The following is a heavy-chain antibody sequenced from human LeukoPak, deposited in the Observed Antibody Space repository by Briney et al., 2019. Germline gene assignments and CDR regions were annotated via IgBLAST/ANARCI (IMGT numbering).Heavy chain of an antibody. Sequence: SQTLSLTCTVSGGSISSGDYCWSWIRQPPGKGLEWIGYIYYSGATHYNPSLKSRVTISIDTSKNQFSLKLSSVTAADTAVYYCARWVSSTAHFDPWGQRTLVTVSS. V-gene: IGHV4-30-4*01. CDR1: GGSISSGDYC. CDR3: ARWVSSTAHFDP. J-gene: IGHJ5*02. CDR2: IYYSGAT. D-gene: IGHD6-6*01.